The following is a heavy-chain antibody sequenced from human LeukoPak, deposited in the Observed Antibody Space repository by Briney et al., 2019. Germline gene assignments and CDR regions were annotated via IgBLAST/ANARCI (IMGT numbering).Heavy chain of an antibody. Sequence: ASVKVSCKASGGTFSSYAISWVRQAPGQGLEWMGGSIPIFGTANYAQKFQGRVTITADESTSTAYMELSSLRSEDTAVYYCASPGVGATRAFDYWGQGTLVTVSS. D-gene: IGHD1-26*01. CDR1: GGTFSSYA. CDR2: SIPIFGTA. V-gene: IGHV1-69*13. J-gene: IGHJ4*02. CDR3: ASPGVGATRAFDY.